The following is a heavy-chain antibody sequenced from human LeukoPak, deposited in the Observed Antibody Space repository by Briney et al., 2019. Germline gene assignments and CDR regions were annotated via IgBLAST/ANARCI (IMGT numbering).Heavy chain of an antibody. CDR1: GGSISSYY. Sequence: SETLSLTCTVSGGSISSYYWSWIRQPPGKGLEWMGYIYYSGSTNYNPSLKSRVTISVDTSKNQFSLRLSSVTAADTAVYYCARARVVVVPAAIWYWFDPWGQGTLVTVSS. CDR3: ARARVVVVPAAIWYWFDP. J-gene: IGHJ5*02. CDR2: IYYSGST. D-gene: IGHD2-2*01. V-gene: IGHV4-59*01.